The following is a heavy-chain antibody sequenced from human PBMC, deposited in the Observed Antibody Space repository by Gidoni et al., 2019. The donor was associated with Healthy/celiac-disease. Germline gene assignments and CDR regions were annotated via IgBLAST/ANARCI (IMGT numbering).Heavy chain of an antibody. Sequence: EVQLLESGGGLVQLGGSLRLSGEASGCTVSSYALSWVRQAPGKGLEWVSASSGSGGSTSYADSVKGRFTISLDNSKTPLYLQMNSLRADDPSVYYCAAAWGFFDAFDIWGQGTMVTVSS. CDR3: AAAWGFFDAFDI. V-gene: IGHV3-23*01. J-gene: IGHJ3*02. CDR2: SSGSGGST. CDR1: GCTVSSYA. D-gene: IGHD3-16*01.